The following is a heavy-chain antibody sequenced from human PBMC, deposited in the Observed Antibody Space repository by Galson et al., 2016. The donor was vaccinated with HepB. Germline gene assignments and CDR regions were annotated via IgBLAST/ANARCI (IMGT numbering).Heavy chain of an antibody. CDR3: ARDYSEYSCSGAGP. V-gene: IGHV1-3*01. CDR1: GYTFSRYG. Sequence: SVKVSCKASGYTFSRYGIHWVRQAPGQRLEWMGSITAGCGNTKYSQKFQGRVTITRDTSASTAYMELSSLRSEDTAVYYCARDYSEYSCSGAGPWGQGTLVTVSS. CDR2: ITAGCGNT. D-gene: IGHD2-8*02. J-gene: IGHJ5*02.